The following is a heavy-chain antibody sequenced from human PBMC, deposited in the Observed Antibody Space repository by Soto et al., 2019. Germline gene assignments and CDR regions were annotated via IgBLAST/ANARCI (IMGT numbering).Heavy chain of an antibody. V-gene: IGHV5-51*01. CDR3: ARHRYYYDSSGYSKYYFDY. Sequence: PGESLKISCKGSGYSFTSYWIGWVRQMPGKGLEWMGIIYPGDSGTRYSPSFQGQVTISADKSISTAYLQWSSLKASDTAMYYCARHRYYYDSSGYSKYYFDYWGQGTLVTVSS. CDR1: GYSFTSYW. J-gene: IGHJ4*02. CDR2: IYPGDSGT. D-gene: IGHD3-22*01.